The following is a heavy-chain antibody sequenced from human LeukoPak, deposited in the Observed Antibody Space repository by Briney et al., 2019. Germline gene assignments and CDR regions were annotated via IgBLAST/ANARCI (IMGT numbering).Heavy chain of an antibody. Sequence: ASVKVSCKXSGYTFTSYYMHWVRQAPGQGLEWMGLINPSGGSTSYAQKFQGRVTMTRDTSTSTVYMELSSLRSEDTAVYYCARSIIVGAPRGWFDPWGQGTLVSVSS. CDR2: INPSGGST. D-gene: IGHD1-26*01. CDR1: GYTFTSYY. V-gene: IGHV1-46*01. J-gene: IGHJ5*02. CDR3: ARSIIVGAPRGWFDP.